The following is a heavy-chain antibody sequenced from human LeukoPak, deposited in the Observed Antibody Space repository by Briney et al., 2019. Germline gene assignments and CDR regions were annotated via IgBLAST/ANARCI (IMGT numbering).Heavy chain of an antibody. Sequence: GGSLRLSCAASGFTFSDYYMSWIRQAPGKGLEWVSYISSSGSIIYYADSVKGRFTISRDNAKNSLYLQMNSLRAEDTAVYYCARRTSSWTYYYYYYMDVWGKGTTVTISS. CDR2: ISSSGSII. CDR3: ARRTSSWTYYYYYYMDV. J-gene: IGHJ6*03. D-gene: IGHD6-13*01. V-gene: IGHV3-11*01. CDR1: GFTFSDYY.